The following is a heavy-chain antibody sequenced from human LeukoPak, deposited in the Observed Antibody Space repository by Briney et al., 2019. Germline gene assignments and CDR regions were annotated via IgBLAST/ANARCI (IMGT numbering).Heavy chain of an antibody. CDR2: IYYSGST. CDR3: ARAEAARGIDY. Sequence: SETLSLTCTVSGGSINSSSYYWDWIRQPPGKGLEWIGNIYYSGSTYYNPSLKSRVTISVDTSKNQLSLKLSSVTAADTAVYYCARAEAARGIDYWGQGTLVTVSS. J-gene: IGHJ4*02. D-gene: IGHD6-6*01. V-gene: IGHV4-39*07. CDR1: GGSINSSSYY.